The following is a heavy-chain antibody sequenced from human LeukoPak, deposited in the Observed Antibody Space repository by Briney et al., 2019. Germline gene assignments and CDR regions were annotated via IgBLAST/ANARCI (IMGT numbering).Heavy chain of an antibody. CDR1: GNSFNNHF. J-gene: IGHJ4*02. D-gene: IGHD3-10*01. V-gene: IGHV5-51*01. Sequence: GESLKISCKGSGNSFNNHFIGWVRQMPGKGLEWMGITYPGDSETRYSPSFQGQVTISADKSISTVYLQWSSLEASDTAMYYCARRSTVIRGVLEEAFDYWGQGTLVTVSS. CDR2: TYPGDSET. CDR3: ARRSTVIRGVLEEAFDY.